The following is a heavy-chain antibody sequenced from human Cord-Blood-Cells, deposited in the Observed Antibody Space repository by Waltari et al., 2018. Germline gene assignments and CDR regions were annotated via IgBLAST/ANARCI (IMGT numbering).Heavy chain of an antibody. CDR3: ARDGAYYYGSGSYYNYFDY. J-gene: IGHJ4*02. CDR1: GGPISSGGYY. CDR2: IYYSGST. D-gene: IGHD3-10*01. Sequence: QVQLQESGPGLVKPSQTLSLTCTVSGGPISSGGYYWSWIRPHPGKGLEWIGYIYYSGSTYYNPSLKSRVTISVDTSKNQFSLKLSSVTAADTAVYYCARDGAYYYGSGSYYNYFDYWGQGTLVTVSS. V-gene: IGHV4-31*03.